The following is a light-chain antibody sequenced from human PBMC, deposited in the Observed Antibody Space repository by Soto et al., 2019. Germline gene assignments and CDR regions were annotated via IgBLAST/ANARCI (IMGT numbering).Light chain of an antibody. V-gene: IGKV1-5*01. Sequence: DIQMTQSPSTLSASVGDRVTITCRASPTINSWLAWYQQKPGKAPNLLIYDASSLASGVPSRFSGSGSGTEFTLTISSLQPDDFATYYCQKYDSFWTFGQGTKVDIK. J-gene: IGKJ1*01. CDR1: PTINSW. CDR2: DAS. CDR3: QKYDSFWT.